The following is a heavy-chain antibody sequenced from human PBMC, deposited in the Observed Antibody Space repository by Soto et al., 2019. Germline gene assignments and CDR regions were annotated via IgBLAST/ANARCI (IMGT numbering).Heavy chain of an antibody. V-gene: IGHV1-69*13. D-gene: IGHD3-22*01. CDR1: GGTFSSYA. CDR2: IIPIFGTA. CDR3: ARYYDSSGYYRYYFDY. J-gene: IGHJ4*02. Sequence: SVKVSCKASGGTFSSYAISWVRQAPGQGLEWMGGIIPIFGTANYAQKFQGRVTITADESTSTAYMELSSLRSEDTAVYYCARYYDSSGYYRYYFDYWGREPWSPSPQ.